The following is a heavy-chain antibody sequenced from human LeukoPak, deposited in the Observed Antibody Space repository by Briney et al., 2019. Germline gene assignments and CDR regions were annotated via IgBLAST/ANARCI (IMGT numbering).Heavy chain of an antibody. V-gene: IGHV3-66*01. Sequence: GGSLRLSCAASGFTVSSNYMSWVRQAPGKGLXXXXXXXXXGTTYYADSVKGRFTXSRDNSNNTLYLQMNSLRAEDTAVYYCARGGYCSGDSCYDYYGMDVWGQGTTVTVSS. CDR1: GFTVSSNY. D-gene: IGHD2-15*01. CDR3: ARGGYCSGDSCYDYYGMDV. CDR2: XXXXGTT. J-gene: IGHJ6*02.